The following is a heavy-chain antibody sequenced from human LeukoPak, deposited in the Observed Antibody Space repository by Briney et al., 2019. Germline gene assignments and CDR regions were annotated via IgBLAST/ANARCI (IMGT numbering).Heavy chain of an antibody. CDR2: ITGSGGST. J-gene: IGHJ3*02. V-gene: IGHV3-23*01. D-gene: IGHD3-10*01. CDR1: GFTFSSYA. Sequence: ASLRLSCAASGFTFSSYAMSWVRQAPGKGLEWVSAITGSGGSTYYADSVKGRFTISRDNSKNTLYLQMNSLRAEDTAVYYCAREVTMVRGVILPAQDAFDIWGQGTMVTVSS. CDR3: AREVTMVRGVILPAQDAFDI.